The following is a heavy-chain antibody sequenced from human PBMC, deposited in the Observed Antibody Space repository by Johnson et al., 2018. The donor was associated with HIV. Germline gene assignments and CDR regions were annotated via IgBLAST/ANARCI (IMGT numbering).Heavy chain of an antibody. CDR3: AKSSSATYYGDAFDV. CDR2: TRYDGNDN. J-gene: IGHJ3*01. CDR1: GFIFSNYG. Sequence: QVQLVESGGGVVQPGGSLRLSCATSGFIFSNYGIHWVRQAPGKGLEWVAFTRYDGNDNYYADSVRGRFTISRGKSTTTVYLQMNSLRADDTAVYYCAKSSSATYYGDAFDVWGQGTVVSVSS. D-gene: IGHD3-10*01. V-gene: IGHV3-30*02.